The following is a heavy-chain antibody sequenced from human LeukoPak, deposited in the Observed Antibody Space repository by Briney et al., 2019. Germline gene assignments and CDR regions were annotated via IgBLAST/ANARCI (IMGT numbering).Heavy chain of an antibody. D-gene: IGHD1-26*01. V-gene: IGHV4/OR15-8*02. CDR2: ISLAGQT. Sequence: SETLSLTCGVSGXSISGTNGWSWVRQPPGQDLEWIGEISLAGQTNYNPSLNGRVTMSLNKSSNQLSLHLTSVTAADTATYFCSRESGPFCPFGYWGQGTLVIVSS. CDR3: SRESGPFCPFGY. J-gene: IGHJ4*02. CDR1: GXSISGTNG.